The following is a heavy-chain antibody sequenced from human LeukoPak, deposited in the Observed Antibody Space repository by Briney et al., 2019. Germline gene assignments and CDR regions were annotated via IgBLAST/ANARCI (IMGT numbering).Heavy chain of an antibody. J-gene: IGHJ3*02. V-gene: IGHV4-59*08. Sequence: PSETLSLTCTVSGGSISSYYWSWIRQPPGKGLEWIGYIYYSGSTNYNPSLKSRVTISVDTSKNQFSLKLSSVTAADTAVYYCARHVVGADAFDIWGQGTLVTVSS. CDR2: IYYSGST. D-gene: IGHD1-26*01. CDR3: ARHVVGADAFDI. CDR1: GGSISSYY.